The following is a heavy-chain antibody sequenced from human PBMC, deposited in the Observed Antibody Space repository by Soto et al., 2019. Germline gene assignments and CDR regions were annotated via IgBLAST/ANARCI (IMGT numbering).Heavy chain of an antibody. D-gene: IGHD2-8*01. J-gene: IGHJ6*02. CDR1: GYSFTDYH. V-gene: IGHV1-2*04. CDR3: ARGHSTDCSNGVCSCLYNHEMDV. Sequence: QVQLVQSGAEVKKPGASVRVSCKASGYSFTDYHIHWVRQAPGQGLEWLGRINPKSGGTSTAQKFQGWVTMTRDRSISTVYMELTRLRSYDTAVYFCARGHSTDCSNGVCSCLYNHEMDVWGHFSTVTVYS. CDR2: INPKSGGT.